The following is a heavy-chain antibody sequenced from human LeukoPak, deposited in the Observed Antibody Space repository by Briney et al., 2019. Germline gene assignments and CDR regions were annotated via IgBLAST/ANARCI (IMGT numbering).Heavy chain of an antibody. CDR1: XFTVSSNX. Sequence: LSCAASXFTVSSNXMSWVRQAPXKGXEGVSVIYSGGSTYYADSVTGRFTISRDNSKNTLYLQMNSLRAEDTAVYYCARVAGDSSGYLFDYWGQGTLVTVSS. CDR2: IYSGGST. CDR3: ARVAGDSSGYLFDY. J-gene: IGHJ4*02. V-gene: IGHV3-66*02. D-gene: IGHD3-22*01.